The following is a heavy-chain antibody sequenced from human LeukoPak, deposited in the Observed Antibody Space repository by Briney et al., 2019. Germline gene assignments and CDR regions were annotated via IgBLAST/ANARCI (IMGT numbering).Heavy chain of an antibody. V-gene: IGHV3-48*01. CDR1: GFTFSSYA. J-gene: IGHJ3*02. Sequence: GGSLRLSCAASGFTFSSYAMTWVRQAPGKGLEWVSYISSSSSAIYYADSVKGRFTISRDNAKNSLYLQMNSLRAEDTAVYYCARENTLGAFDIWGQGTMVTVSS. CDR3: ARENTLGAFDI. D-gene: IGHD6-6*01. CDR2: ISSSSSAI.